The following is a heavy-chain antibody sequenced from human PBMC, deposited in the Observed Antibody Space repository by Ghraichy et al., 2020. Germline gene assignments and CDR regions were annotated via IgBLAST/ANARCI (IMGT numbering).Heavy chain of an antibody. Sequence: SETLSLTCTVSGDSISSTIYYWGWIRQPPGKGLECIGSIYYSGSTYYNPSLKSRVTISVDTSKNQFSLKLSSVTAADTAVYYCVRYGVPNWFDPWGQGTLVTVSS. D-gene: IGHD3-10*01. CDR3: VRYGVPNWFDP. CDR1: GDSISSTIYY. CDR2: IYYSGST. V-gene: IGHV4-39*01. J-gene: IGHJ5*02.